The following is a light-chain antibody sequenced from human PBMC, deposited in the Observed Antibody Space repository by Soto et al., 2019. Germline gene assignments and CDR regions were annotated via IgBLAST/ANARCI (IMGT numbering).Light chain of an antibody. CDR2: DAS. Sequence: ELVLTQSPGTLSLSPGERVTLSCLASQSVSSSSLAWYQQKPGQTPRLLIYDASSRATGTPDRISGGGSGTHFTLTITRLEPEDFAVYYCQHYVRSSITFGQGTRLEIK. J-gene: IGKJ5*01. CDR3: QHYVRSSIT. CDR1: QSVSSSS. V-gene: IGKV3-20*01.